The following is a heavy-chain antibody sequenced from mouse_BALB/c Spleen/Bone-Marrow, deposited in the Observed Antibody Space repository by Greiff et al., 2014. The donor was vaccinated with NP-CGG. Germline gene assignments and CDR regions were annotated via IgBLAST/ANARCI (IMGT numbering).Heavy chain of an antibody. D-gene: IGHD1-1*01. CDR1: GFTFSSFG. Sequence: EVQLEESGGGLVQPGGARELSCAASGFTFSSFGMHWVRQAPEKGLEWVAYISSGSSTIYYADTVMGRFTISRDNPRNTLFLQMTSLRSEDTAMYYCASSDSSSGSFDYWGPGTTLTVS. V-gene: IGHV5-17*02. J-gene: IGHJ2*01. CDR3: ASSDSSSGSFDY. CDR2: ISSGSSTI.